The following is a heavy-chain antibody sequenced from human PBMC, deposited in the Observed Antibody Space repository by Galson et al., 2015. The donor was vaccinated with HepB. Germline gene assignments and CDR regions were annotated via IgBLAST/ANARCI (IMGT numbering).Heavy chain of an antibody. Sequence: SLRLSCAASGFTFSDSGIHWVRQASGKGLEWVGHIRSKAHNYATAYAASVKGRFTISRDDSKNTAYLHMNSLKTEDTAVYYCTRDYYYDSSPFPHAFDIWGQGTMVTVSS. CDR1: GFTFSDSG. CDR2: IRSKAHNYAT. CDR3: TRDYYYDSSPFPHAFDI. D-gene: IGHD3-22*01. J-gene: IGHJ3*02. V-gene: IGHV3-73*01.